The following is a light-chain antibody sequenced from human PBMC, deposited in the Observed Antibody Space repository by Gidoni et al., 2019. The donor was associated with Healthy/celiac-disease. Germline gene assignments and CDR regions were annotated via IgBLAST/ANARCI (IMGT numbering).Light chain of an antibody. CDR3: QQRSGLT. CDR1: QSVSSY. J-gene: IGKJ4*01. V-gene: IGKV3-11*01. CDR2: DAS. Sequence: EIVLTQSPATLSLSPGERATLSCRASQSVSSYLAWYQQKPGQAPRLLIYDASNRATGIPARFSGSGSGTDFTLTISSLEPEDFAVYYCQQRSGLTFGGXTKVEIK.